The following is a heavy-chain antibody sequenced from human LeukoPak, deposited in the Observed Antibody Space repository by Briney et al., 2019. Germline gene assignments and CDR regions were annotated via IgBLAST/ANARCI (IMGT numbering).Heavy chain of an antibody. Sequence: GGSLRLSCAASGFTFSSYAMHWVRQAPGKGLEWVAVISYDGSNKYYADSVKGRFTISRDNSKNTLYLQMNSLRAEDTAVYYCAREAMVRGVIIHFQHWGQGTLVTVSS. CDR2: ISYDGSNK. CDR3: AREAMVRGVIIHFQH. J-gene: IGHJ1*01. D-gene: IGHD3-10*01. V-gene: IGHV3-30-3*01. CDR1: GFTFSSYA.